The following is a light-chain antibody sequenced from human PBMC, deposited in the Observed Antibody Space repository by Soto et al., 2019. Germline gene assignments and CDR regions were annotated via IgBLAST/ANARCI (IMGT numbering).Light chain of an antibody. V-gene: IGKV4-1*01. CDR3: QQYYSTPWT. CDR2: WAS. J-gene: IGKJ1*01. CDR1: QSVLYSSNNKNY. Sequence: DIGMTQSPDSLAVSLGERATINCKSSQSVLYSSNNKNYLAWYQQKPGQPPKLLIYWASTRESGVPDRFSGSGSGTDFTLTISSLQAEDVAVYYCQQYYSTPWTCGQGTKVEIK.